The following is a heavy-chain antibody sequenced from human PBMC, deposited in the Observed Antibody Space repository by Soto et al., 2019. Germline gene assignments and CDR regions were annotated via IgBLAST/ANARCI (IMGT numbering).Heavy chain of an antibody. J-gene: IGHJ4*02. CDR3: AKDLYSAAGTIGY. D-gene: IGHD6-13*01. CDR1: GFTFDDYA. Sequence: EVQLVESGGGLVQPGRSLRLSCAASGFTFDDYAMHWVRQAPGKGLEWVSGISWNRGSIGYADSVKGRFTISRDNAKNSLYLQMNSLRTEDTALYYCAKDLYSAAGTIGYWGQGTLVTVSS. CDR2: ISWNRGSI. V-gene: IGHV3-9*01.